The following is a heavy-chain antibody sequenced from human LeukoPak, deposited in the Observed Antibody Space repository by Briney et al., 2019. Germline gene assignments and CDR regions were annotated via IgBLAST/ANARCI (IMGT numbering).Heavy chain of an antibody. CDR1: GFTFTSYV. V-gene: IGHV3-23*01. D-gene: IGHD6-6*01. J-gene: IGHJ4*02. CDR2: VSGRGVNT. Sequence: GGSLRLSCAASGFTFTSYVMRWVRQAPGKGLEWLSSVSGRGVNTYYADSVKGRFTISRDNSKNTLYLQMNSLRAEDTAVYYCARYPYSSSSNNYFDYWGQGTLVTVSS. CDR3: ARYPYSSSSNNYFDY.